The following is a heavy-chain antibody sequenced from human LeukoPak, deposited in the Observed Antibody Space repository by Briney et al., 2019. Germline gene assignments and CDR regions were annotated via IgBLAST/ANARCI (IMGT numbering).Heavy chain of an antibody. D-gene: IGHD6-19*01. CDR1: GGSISSGRYY. CDR2: IYTSGST. J-gene: IGHJ4*02. CDR3: AREAHSSGWYGEVDY. V-gene: IGHV4-61*02. Sequence: SETLSLTCTVSGGSISSGRYYWNWIRQPAGKGLEWIGRIYTSGSTTYSPSLKSRVTISLDTSENQFSLKLSSVTAADTAVYYCAREAHSSGWYGEVDYWGQGTLVTVSS.